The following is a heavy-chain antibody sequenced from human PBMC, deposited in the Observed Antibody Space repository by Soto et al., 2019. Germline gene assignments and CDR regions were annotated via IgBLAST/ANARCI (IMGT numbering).Heavy chain of an antibody. V-gene: IGHV3-23*01. J-gene: IGHJ4*02. CDR2: ISGSGGST. CDR3: AKDRADFWSGYYTNNYFDY. CDR1: GFTFSSYA. D-gene: IGHD3-3*01. Sequence: GGSLRLSCAASGFTFSSYAMSWVRQAPGKGLEWVSAISGSGGSTYYADSVKGRFTISRDNSKNTLYLQMNSLRAEDTAVYYCAKDRADFWSGYYTNNYFDYWGQGTLVTVSS.